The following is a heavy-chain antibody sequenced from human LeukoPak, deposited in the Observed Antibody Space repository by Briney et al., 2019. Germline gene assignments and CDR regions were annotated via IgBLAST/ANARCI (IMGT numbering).Heavy chain of an antibody. CDR2: FDPEDGET. Sequence: ASVKVSCKVSGYTLTDLSMHWVRQAPGKGLEWMGGFDPEDGETIYAQKFQGRVTMTEDTSTDTAYMELSSLRSEDTAVYYCATLPFGVNNVDYWGRGTLVTVSS. V-gene: IGHV1-24*01. CDR3: ATLPFGVNNVDY. D-gene: IGHD3-16*01. CDR1: GYTLTDLS. J-gene: IGHJ4*02.